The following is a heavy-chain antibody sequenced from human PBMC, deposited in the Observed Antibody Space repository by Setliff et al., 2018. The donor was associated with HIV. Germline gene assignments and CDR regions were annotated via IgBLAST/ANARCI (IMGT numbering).Heavy chain of an antibody. D-gene: IGHD3-16*01. CDR3: ARDWDIWDYFDY. CDR2: INPSDGST. J-gene: IGHJ4*02. V-gene: IGHV1-46*01. Sequence: ASVKVSCKASGYTFTSYYMHWVRQAPGQGLEWMGIINPSDGSTSYARKFQGRVTLTTDTSTNTAYLDLRSLTSDDAAVYFCARDWDIWDYFDYWGQGTLVTVSS. CDR1: GYTFTSYY.